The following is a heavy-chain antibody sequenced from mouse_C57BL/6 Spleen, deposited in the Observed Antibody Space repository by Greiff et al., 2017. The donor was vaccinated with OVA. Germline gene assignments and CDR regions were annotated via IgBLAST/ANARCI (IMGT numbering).Heavy chain of an antibody. D-gene: IGHD2-5*01. CDR2: IDPSDSET. CDR1: GYTFTSYW. V-gene: IGHV1-52*01. Sequence: QVQLQQPGAELVRPGSSVKLSCKASGYTFTSYWMHWVKQRPIQGLEWIGNIDPSDSETHYNQKFKDKATLTVDKSSSTAYMQLSSLTSEDSAVYYCARYTGYSNFYAMDYWGQGTSVTVSS. J-gene: IGHJ4*01. CDR3: ARYTGYSNFYAMDY.